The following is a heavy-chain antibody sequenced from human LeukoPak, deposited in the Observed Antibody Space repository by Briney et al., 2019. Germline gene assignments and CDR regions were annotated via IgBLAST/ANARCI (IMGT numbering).Heavy chain of an antibody. CDR1: GFTFSSYG. CDR2: IRYDGSNK. Sequence: GGSLRLSCAAPGFTFSSYGMHWARQAPGKGLEWVAFIRYDGSNKYYADSVKGRFTISRDNSKNTLYLQMNSLRAEDTAVYYCAKSPSVSYYYYSYIDVWRKGTTVTVSS. CDR3: AKSPSVSYYYYSYIDV. D-gene: IGHD3-3*01. V-gene: IGHV3-30*02. J-gene: IGHJ6*03.